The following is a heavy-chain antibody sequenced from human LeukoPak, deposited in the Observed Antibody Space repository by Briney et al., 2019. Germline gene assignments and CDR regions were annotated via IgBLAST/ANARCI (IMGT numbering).Heavy chain of an antibody. CDR1: GFTFSSHG. CDR3: ARTGYGDYVYWFDP. V-gene: IGHV3-33*01. J-gene: IGHJ5*02. Sequence: GRSLRLSCAASGFTFSSHGMHWVRQAPGKGLEWVAVIWYDGGNKYYADSVKGRFTISRDNSKNTLYLQMNSLRVEDTAVYYCARTGYGDYVYWFDPWGQGTLVTVSS. D-gene: IGHD4-17*01. CDR2: IWYDGGNK.